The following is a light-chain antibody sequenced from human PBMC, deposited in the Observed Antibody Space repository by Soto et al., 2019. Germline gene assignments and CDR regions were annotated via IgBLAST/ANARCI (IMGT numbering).Light chain of an antibody. J-gene: IGLJ2*01. CDR2: DNN. V-gene: IGLV1-51*01. CDR3: GTWDTSLSAVL. CDR1: SSNIGNNY. Sequence: QPPSVSAAPGQKVTISCSGSSSNIGNNYVSWYQQFPGTAPKLLIYDNNQRPSGIPDRFSGSKSGTSATLDITGLQTGDEADYFCGTWDTSLSAVLFGGGTKLTVL.